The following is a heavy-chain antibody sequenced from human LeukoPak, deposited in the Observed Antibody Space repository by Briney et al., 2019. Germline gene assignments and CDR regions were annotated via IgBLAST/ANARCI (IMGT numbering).Heavy chain of an antibody. J-gene: IGHJ3*02. V-gene: IGHV7-4-1*02. CDR1: GYTFTSYA. Sequence: PWASVKVSCKASGYTFTSYAMNWVRQAPGQGLEWMGWINTNTGNPTYAQGFTGRFVFSLDTSVSTAYLQISSLKAEDTAVYYCAREIPPLREYGLPSFDIWGQGTMVTVSS. D-gene: IGHD6-6*01. CDR2: INTNTGNP. CDR3: AREIPPLREYGLPSFDI.